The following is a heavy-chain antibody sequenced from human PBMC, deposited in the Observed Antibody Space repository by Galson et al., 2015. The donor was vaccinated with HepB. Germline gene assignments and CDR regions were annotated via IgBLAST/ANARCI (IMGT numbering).Heavy chain of an antibody. CDR2: ISYDGGTS. CDR3: AKEQRFIGNYIDVHFHDGMDV. J-gene: IGHJ6*02. V-gene: IGHV3-30*18. Sequence: SLRLSCAASGFSFSNYGMHWVRQAPGKGLEWVAVISYDGGTSYYGDSVKGRFTISRDNSKNTLYLQMNSLSADDTAVYYCAKEQRFIGNYIDVHFHDGMDVWGQGTTAIVYS. D-gene: IGHD1-26*01. CDR1: GFSFSNYG.